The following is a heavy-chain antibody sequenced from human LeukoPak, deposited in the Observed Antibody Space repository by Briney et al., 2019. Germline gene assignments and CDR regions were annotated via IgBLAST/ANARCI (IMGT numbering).Heavy chain of an antibody. CDR2: ITRDGSST. J-gene: IGHJ6*01. Sequence: GGALRLTCLGSLCTFSSYWMHWVRQAASKGRVWVSSITRDGSSTNYPDAVKARFTISRDNAKNTLYLQMNSLRAEDTVVYYCGRGDDYSMDVWGQGTTVTASS. D-gene: IGHD2-21*02. CDR1: LCTFSSYW. CDR3: GRGDDYSMDV. V-gene: IGHV3-74*01.